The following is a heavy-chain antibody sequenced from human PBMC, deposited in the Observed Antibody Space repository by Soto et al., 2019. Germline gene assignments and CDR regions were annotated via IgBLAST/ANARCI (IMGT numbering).Heavy chain of an antibody. D-gene: IGHD3-10*01. CDR3: ARDMIGDFLPTYYKVYYYAMDV. J-gene: IGHJ6*02. CDR1: GFPFTDYS. V-gene: IGHV3-48*04. CDR2: FSASRTTI. Sequence: GGSLSLSCPVLGFPFTDYSLNWVRQAPGKGLEWLSYFSASRTTIYYAGSVRGRFTVSRDNAKNSLYLPMTSLRADDTALYYCARDMIGDFLPTYYKVYYYAMDVWGQGTTVTVPS.